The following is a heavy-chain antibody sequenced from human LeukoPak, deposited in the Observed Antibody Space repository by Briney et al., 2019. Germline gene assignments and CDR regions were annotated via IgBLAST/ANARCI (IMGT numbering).Heavy chain of an antibody. V-gene: IGHV4-34*01. CDR1: GGSFSDYY. CDR2: INDSGST. Sequence: SETLSLTCAVYGGSFSDYYWSWIRQPPGKGLEWIGEINDSGSTKYNPSLKSRVTISVDTSKNQFSLKLSSVTAADTAVYYCARGPKTTVTTFKTFYYNGMDVWGQGTTVTVSS. J-gene: IGHJ6*02. D-gene: IGHD4-17*01. CDR3: ARGPKTTVTTFKTFYYNGMDV.